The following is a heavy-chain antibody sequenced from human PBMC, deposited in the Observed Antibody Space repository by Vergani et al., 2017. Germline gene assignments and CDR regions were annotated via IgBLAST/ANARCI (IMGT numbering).Heavy chain of an antibody. CDR2: IIPIFGTA. J-gene: IGHJ6*03. D-gene: IGHD4-11*01. V-gene: IGHV1-69*01. Sequence: QVQLVQSGAEVKKPGSSVKVSCKASGGTFSSYAISWVRQAPGQGLEWMGGIIPIFGTANYAPKFQGRVTITADESTSTAYMELSSLRSEDTAVYYCAGVLTTVTKDLPYYYYYMDVWGKGTTVTVSS. CDR1: GGTFSSYA. CDR3: AGVLTTVTKDLPYYYYYMDV.